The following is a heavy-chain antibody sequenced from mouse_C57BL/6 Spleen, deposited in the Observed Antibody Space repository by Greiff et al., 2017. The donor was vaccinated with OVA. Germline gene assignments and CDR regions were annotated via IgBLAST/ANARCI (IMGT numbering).Heavy chain of an antibody. CDR1: GYTFTSYW. Sequence: QVQLQQPGAELVRPGSSVKLSCKASGYTFTSYWMDWVKQRPGQGLEWIGNIYPSDSDTHSNQKFKDKATLTVDKSSSTAYMQLSSLTSEDSAVYYCASGYYDYDGFAYWGQGTLVTVSA. CDR3: ASGYYDYDGFAY. CDR2: IYPSDSDT. J-gene: IGHJ3*01. V-gene: IGHV1-61*01. D-gene: IGHD2-4*01.